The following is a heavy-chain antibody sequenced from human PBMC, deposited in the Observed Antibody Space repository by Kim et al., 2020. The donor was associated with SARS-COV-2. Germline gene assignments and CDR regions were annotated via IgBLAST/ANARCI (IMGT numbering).Heavy chain of an antibody. J-gene: IGHJ6*02. CDR2: INHSGST. CDR3: ARGSLIVGFYGMDV. CDR1: GGSFSGYY. Sequence: SETLSLTCAVYGGSFSGYYWSWIRQPPGKGLEWIGEINHSGSTNYNPSLKSRVTISVDTSKNQFSLKLSSVTAADTAVYYCARGSLIVGFYGMDVWGQGTTVTVSS. V-gene: IGHV4-34*01. D-gene: IGHD2-15*01.